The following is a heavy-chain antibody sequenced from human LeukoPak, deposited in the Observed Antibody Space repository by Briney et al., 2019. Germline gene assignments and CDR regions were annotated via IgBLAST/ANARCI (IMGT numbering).Heavy chain of an antibody. V-gene: IGHV5-51*01. D-gene: IGHD3-10*01. J-gene: IGHJ5*02. Sequence: KPGESLQISCQGSGYTFTHYWIAWVRQMPGKGLEWMGIVYPGDSDTRYSPSFQGQVTISADKSISTAYLQWSSLKASDTAMYYCARSRGLGWRFGPHLGWFDPWGQGTLVTVSS. CDR1: GYTFTHYW. CDR2: VYPGDSDT. CDR3: ARSRGLGWRFGPHLGWFDP.